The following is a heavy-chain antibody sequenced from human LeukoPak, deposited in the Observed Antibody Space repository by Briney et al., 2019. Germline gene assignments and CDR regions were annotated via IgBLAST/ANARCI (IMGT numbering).Heavy chain of an antibody. CDR2: ITSSSSHI. J-gene: IGHJ6*03. CDR1: GFTFSHYS. CDR3: ARVMMGATVTTFHYYCMDV. Sequence: GGSLRLSCAASGFTFSHYSIDWVRQAPGKGLERVASITSSSSHIYYADSVKGRFTISGDNAKNALYLQMNSLRAEDTAIYYCARVMMGATVTTFHYYCMDVWGVGTTVTVSS. D-gene: IGHD4-11*01. V-gene: IGHV3-21*01.